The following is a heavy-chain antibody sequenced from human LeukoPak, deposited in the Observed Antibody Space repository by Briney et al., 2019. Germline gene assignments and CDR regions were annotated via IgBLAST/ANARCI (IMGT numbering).Heavy chain of an antibody. CDR1: GGSISSYY. CDR2: IYYSGST. CDR3: ATLIPSRIAAAGTVQY. V-gene: IGHV4-59*08. J-gene: IGHJ4*02. Sequence: SETLSLTCTVSGGSISSYYWSWIRQPPGKGLEWIGYIYYSGSTNYNPSLKSRVTISVDTSKNQFSLKLSSVTAADTAVYYCATLIPSRIAAAGTVQYWGQGTLVTVSS. D-gene: IGHD6-13*01.